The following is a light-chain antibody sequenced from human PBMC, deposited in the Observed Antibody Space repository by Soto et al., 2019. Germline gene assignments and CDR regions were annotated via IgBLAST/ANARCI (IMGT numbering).Light chain of an antibody. CDR2: AAS. Sequence: EILLTQSPSTLSLCPGEGVTLSCRASQSVTVDSLAWYQQKPGQAPRLLIYAASTRAAAVPDRFTGSGSGTDFALTISRLEPEDFGVYYCQQYGDSPLTSGPGTKVDIK. J-gene: IGKJ3*01. V-gene: IGKV3-20*01. CDR3: QQYGDSPLT. CDR1: QSVTVDS.